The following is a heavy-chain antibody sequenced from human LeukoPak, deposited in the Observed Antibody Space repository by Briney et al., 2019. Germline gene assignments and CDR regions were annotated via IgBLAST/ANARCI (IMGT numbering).Heavy chain of an antibody. CDR1: GGSISSSSYY. D-gene: IGHD3-10*01. Sequence: SETLSLTCTVSGGSISSSSYYWGWIRQPPVKGLEWIGSIYYSGSTYYNPSLKSRVTISVDTSKNQFSLKLSSVTAADTAVYYCARRTVRGYYMDVWGKGTTVTVSS. CDR3: ARRTVRGYYMDV. J-gene: IGHJ6*03. CDR2: IYYSGST. V-gene: IGHV4-39*01.